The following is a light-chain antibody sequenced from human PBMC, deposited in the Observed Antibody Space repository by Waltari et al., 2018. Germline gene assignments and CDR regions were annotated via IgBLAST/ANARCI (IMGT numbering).Light chain of an antibody. V-gene: IGLV2-11*01. CDR2: DVF. Sequence: QSALTQPRSVSGSPGQSVTISCTGTSSNVGTYNYVSWYQQLPGKAPKLMIADVFNRPSGVPDRFSGSKSGYTASLTISGLQAEDEADYYCCSYAGTYRWVFGGGTKVTVL. J-gene: IGLJ3*02. CDR3: CSYAGTYRWV. CDR1: SSNVGTYNY.